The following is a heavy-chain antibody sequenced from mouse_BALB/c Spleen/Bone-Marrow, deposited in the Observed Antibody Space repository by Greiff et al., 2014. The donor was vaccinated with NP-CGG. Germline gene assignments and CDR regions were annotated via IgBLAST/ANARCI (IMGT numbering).Heavy chain of an antibody. D-gene: IGHD2-3*01. J-gene: IGHJ3*01. CDR2: ILPGSGST. V-gene: IGHV1-9*01. CDR3: ARSRDGYYGFAY. Sequence: QVQLKESGAELMKPGASVKVSCKATDYTFSGYWIEWVKQRPGHGLEWIGEILPGSGSTNYNENFKGKATFTADTSSNTAYMQLSSLTSEDSAVYYCARSRDGYYGFAYWGQGTLVTVSA. CDR1: DYTFSGYW.